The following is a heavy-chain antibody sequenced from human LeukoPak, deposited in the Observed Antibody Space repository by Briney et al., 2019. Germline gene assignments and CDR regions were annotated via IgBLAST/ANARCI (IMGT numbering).Heavy chain of an antibody. J-gene: IGHJ2*01. CDR3: ARHGVTRWYFDL. CDR2: TYHSGTT. CDR1: GGSISIYY. D-gene: IGHD2-8*01. Sequence: SSETLSLTCTVSGGSISIYYWSWIRQPPGKGLEWIGYTYHSGTTNYDSSLKSRVTMSLDTSRSQLSLNLTSVTAADTAVYYCARHGVTRWYFDLWGRGTLVTVSS. V-gene: IGHV4-59*08.